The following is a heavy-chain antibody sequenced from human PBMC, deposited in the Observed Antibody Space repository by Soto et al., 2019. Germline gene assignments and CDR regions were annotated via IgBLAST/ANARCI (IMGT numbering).Heavy chain of an antibody. CDR3: ARDLGDWNFSAFDI. V-gene: IGHV3-64*01. CDR2: ISSNGGST. D-gene: IGHD1-7*01. J-gene: IGHJ3*02. CDR1: GFTFSSYA. Sequence: PGGSLRLSCAASGFTFSSYAMHWVRQAPGKGLEYVSAISSNGGSTYYANSVKGRFTISRDNSKNTLYLQMGSLRAEDMAVYYCARDLGDWNFSAFDIWGKGTMVTVSS.